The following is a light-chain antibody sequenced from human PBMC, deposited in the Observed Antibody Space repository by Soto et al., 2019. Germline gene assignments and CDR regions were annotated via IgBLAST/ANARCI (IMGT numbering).Light chain of an antibody. Sequence: QSALTQPASVSGSPGQSITISCTGTSSDVGAYNFVSWHQQHPGKAPKLMIYNVYDRPSGISYRFSGSKSGNTASLTISGLQAEDEAYYYCCSYAGSSYYVFGSGTKLTVL. J-gene: IGLJ1*01. CDR2: NVY. CDR3: CSYAGSSYYV. V-gene: IGLV2-23*02. CDR1: SSDVGAYNF.